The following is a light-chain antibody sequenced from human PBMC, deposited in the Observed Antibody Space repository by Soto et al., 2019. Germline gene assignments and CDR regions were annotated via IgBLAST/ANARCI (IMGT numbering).Light chain of an antibody. Sequence: DIQMTQSPTSLSASVGDRVTITCRASQDIRNFVAWYQQKPGKAPKLLIYAASTLQSGVPSRFSGSGSGTDFTLTINSLQTEDVATYSCQKYSSVPVFGPGTKVDIK. CDR3: QKYSSVPV. V-gene: IGKV1-27*01. J-gene: IGKJ3*01. CDR2: AAS. CDR1: QDIRNF.